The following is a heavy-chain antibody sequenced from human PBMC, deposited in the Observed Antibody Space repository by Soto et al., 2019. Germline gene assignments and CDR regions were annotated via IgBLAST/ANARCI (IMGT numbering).Heavy chain of an antibody. CDR1: GYSFSSYW. V-gene: IGHV5-51*01. CDR2: IYPGDSDT. D-gene: IGHD3-3*01. CDR3: ARQAGFLEWLSDLYNWFDP. Sequence: PGESLKISSKGSGYSFSSYWIGWVRQMPGKGLEWMGIIYPGDSDTRYSPSFQGQVTISADKSISTAYLQWSSLKASDTAMYYCARQAGFLEWLSDLYNWFDPWGQGTLVTVSS. J-gene: IGHJ5*02.